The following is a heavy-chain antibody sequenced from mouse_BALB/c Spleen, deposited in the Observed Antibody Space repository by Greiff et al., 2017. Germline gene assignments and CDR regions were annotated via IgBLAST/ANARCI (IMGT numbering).Heavy chain of an antibody. CDR3: TREDHYDYDGWFAY. D-gene: IGHD2-4*01. Sequence: VQLQESGAELVKPGASVKLSCKASGYTFTSYYMYWVKQRPGQGLEWIGEINPSNGGTNFNEKFKSKATLTVDKSSSTAYMQLSSLTSEDSAVYYCTREDHYDYDGWFAYWGQGTLVTVSA. J-gene: IGHJ3*01. V-gene: IGHV1S81*02. CDR2: INPSNGGT. CDR1: GYTFTSYY.